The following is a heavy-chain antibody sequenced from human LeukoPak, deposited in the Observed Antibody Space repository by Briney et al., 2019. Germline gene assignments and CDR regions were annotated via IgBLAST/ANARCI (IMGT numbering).Heavy chain of an antibody. J-gene: IGHJ3*02. Sequence: SETLSLTCTVSGGSISSGGYYWSWIRQHPGKGLEWIGYIYYSGSTYYNPSLKSRVTISVDTSKNQFSLKLSSVTAADTAVYYCARVAFITMVRGVIRGSVNAFDIWGQGTMVTVSS. CDR3: ARVAFITMVRGVIRGSVNAFDI. CDR2: IYYSGST. D-gene: IGHD3-10*01. V-gene: IGHV4-31*03. CDR1: GGSISSGGYY.